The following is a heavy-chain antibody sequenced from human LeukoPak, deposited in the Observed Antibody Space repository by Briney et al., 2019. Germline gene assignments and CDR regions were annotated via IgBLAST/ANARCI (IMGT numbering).Heavy chain of an antibody. J-gene: IGHJ5*02. CDR3: ARALARDVYNINLFDP. CDR1: GYTFTSYA. Sequence: ASVKVSCKASGYTFTSYAISWVRQAPGQGLEWMGWISAYDGYTNYAQNLQGRVTMTTDTSTSTAYMELTSLRSDDTAVYYCARALARDVYNINLFDPWGQGTLSPSPQ. CDR2: ISAYDGYT. V-gene: IGHV1-18*01. D-gene: IGHD5-24*01.